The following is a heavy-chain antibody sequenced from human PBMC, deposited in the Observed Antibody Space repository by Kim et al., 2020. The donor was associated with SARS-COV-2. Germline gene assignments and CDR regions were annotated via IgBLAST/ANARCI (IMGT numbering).Heavy chain of an antibody. CDR1: GFTFSSYS. Sequence: GGSLRLSCAASGFTFSSYSMNWVRQAPGKGLEWVSYISSSSSTIYYADSVKGRFTISRDNAKNSLYLQMNSLRDEDTAVYYCARGPVVVAAMYYYYMDVWGKGTTVTVSS. V-gene: IGHV3-48*02. CDR2: ISSSSSTI. CDR3: ARGPVVVAAMYYYYMDV. J-gene: IGHJ6*03. D-gene: IGHD2-15*01.